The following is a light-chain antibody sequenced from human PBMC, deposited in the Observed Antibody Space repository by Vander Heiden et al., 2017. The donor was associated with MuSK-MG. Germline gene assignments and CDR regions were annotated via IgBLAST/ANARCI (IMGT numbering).Light chain of an antibody. V-gene: IGKV1-39*01. J-gene: IGKJ2*01. CDR3: QQTDSSPYI. Sequence: DIQMTQSPSSLSASVGDRVTIACRASQTIGIFLNWYQQKPGKAPSLIIYNTSNLRSGVPSRFSGSGSGTDFTLTISSLQPEDFASYYCQQTDSSPYIFGQGTKVEIK. CDR1: QTIGIF. CDR2: NTS.